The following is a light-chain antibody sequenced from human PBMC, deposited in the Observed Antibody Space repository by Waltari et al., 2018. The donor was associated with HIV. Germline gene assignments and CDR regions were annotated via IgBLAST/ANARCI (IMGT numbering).Light chain of an antibody. J-gene: IGLJ1*01. CDR2: DVS. CDR1: SSDVGDSTY. Sequence: QSALTQPRSVSGSPGQSVTISCTGTSSDVGDSTYVSWYRQNPGKVPRLMIYDVSNRPSGVPDRFSGSTSCNTASLTISALQAEDEADYFCCSYAGNYTYVFGSGSRVTVL. V-gene: IGLV2-11*01. CDR3: CSYAGNYTYV.